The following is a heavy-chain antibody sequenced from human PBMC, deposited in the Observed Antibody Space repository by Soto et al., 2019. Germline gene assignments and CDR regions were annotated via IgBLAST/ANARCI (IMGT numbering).Heavy chain of an antibody. V-gene: IGHV3-21*01. D-gene: IGHD3-10*01. Sequence: EVQLVESGGGLVKPGGSLRLSCAASGFTFSSYSMNWVRQAPGKGLEWVSSISSSSSYIYYADSVKGRFTISRDNAKNSRYLQMNSLRAEETAVYYCAFAGSGSYSNVPDAFDIWGQGTMVTVSS. J-gene: IGHJ3*02. CDR2: ISSSSSYI. CDR1: GFTFSSYS. CDR3: AFAGSGSYSNVPDAFDI.